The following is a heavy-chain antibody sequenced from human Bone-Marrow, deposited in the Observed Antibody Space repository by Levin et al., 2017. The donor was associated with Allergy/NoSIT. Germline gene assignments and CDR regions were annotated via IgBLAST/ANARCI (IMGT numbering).Heavy chain of an antibody. CDR1: GGSIDSSF. V-gene: IGHV4-59*01. CDR2: IYHTGST. D-gene: IGHD6-19*01. J-gene: IGHJ6*02. CDR3: ARVHKEQWLDTGYSYRGMDV. Sequence: SQTLSLTCTVSGGSIDSSFWTWIRQPPGKGLEWIGSIYHTGSTHYNPSLKSRVTISVDTSNNHFSLKLTSVTAADTAMYYGARVHKEQWLDTGYSYRGMDVWGQGTTVTVSS.